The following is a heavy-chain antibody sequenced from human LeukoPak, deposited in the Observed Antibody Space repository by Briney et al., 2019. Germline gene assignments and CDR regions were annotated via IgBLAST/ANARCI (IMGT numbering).Heavy chain of an antibody. CDR3: AKGSITMVRGKGSYFDY. CDR1: GFTFDDYA. Sequence: GRSLRLSCAASGFTFDDYAMHWVRQAPGKGLEWVSGISWNSGSTGYADSVKGRFTISRDNAKNSLYLQMNSLRAEDTALYYCAKGSITMVRGKGSYFDYWGQGTLVTVSS. D-gene: IGHD3-10*01. V-gene: IGHV3-9*01. CDR2: ISWNSGST. J-gene: IGHJ4*02.